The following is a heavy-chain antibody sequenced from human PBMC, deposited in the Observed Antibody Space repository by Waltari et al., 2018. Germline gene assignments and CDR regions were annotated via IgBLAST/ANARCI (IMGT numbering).Heavy chain of an antibody. CDR3: MGAPSVDY. CDR1: GYIFTNFY. J-gene: IGHJ4*02. CDR2: IHPNDGDI. V-gene: IGHV1-2*02. Sequence: QVILKQSGAELKRPGASVKVSCETSGYIFTNFYLHWVRQAPGQGLEWIGWIHPNDGDIKYAQKFRDRVILTRDTSSNTAYMELRSLTIDDTVVYYCMGAPSVDYWGQGSLITVSS. D-gene: IGHD3-16*01.